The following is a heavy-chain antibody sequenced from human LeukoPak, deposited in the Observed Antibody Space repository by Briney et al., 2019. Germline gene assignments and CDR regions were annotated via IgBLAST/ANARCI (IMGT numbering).Heavy chain of an antibody. CDR2: ISSSSSYI. V-gene: IGHV3-21*01. Sequence: PGGSLRLSCAASGFTFSSYSMNWVRQAPGKGLEWVSSISSSSSYIYYADSVKGRFTISRDNVKNSLYLQMNCLRAEDTAVYYCARDLIYDFWSGYNLPRPRAFDIWGQGTMVTVSS. J-gene: IGHJ3*02. CDR1: GFTFSSYS. CDR3: ARDLIYDFWSGYNLPRPRAFDI. D-gene: IGHD3-3*01.